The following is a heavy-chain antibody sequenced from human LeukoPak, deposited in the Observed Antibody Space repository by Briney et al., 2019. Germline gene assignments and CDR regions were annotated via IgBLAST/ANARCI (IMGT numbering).Heavy chain of an antibody. D-gene: IGHD3-9*01. J-gene: IGHJ4*02. CDR1: GYTFTSYG. Sequence: ASVKVSCKASGYTFTSYGISWVRQAPGQGLEWMGWISAYNGDTKYAQNLQGRVTMTTDTSTRTAYMELRSLRSDDTAMYYCARGRNDILTGYDGWGQGTLVTVSS. CDR3: ARGRNDILTGYDG. V-gene: IGHV1-18*01. CDR2: ISAYNGDT.